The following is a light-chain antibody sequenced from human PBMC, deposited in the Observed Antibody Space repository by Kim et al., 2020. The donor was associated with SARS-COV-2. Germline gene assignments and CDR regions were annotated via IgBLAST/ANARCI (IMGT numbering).Light chain of an antibody. CDR2: DAS. CDR3: QQHDTLPYT. CDR1: QDITKY. V-gene: IGKV1-33*01. J-gene: IGKJ2*01. Sequence: DIQMTQSPSSLSASVGDSVTITCQASQDITKYLNWYQHKPGQAPRLLIYDASNLETGVPSRFSGGGFGTHFIFSISSLQPEDIATYYCQQHDTLPYTFGQVTKLEI.